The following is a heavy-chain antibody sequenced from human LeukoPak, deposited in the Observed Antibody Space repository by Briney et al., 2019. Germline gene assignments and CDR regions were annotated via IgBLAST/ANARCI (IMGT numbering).Heavy chain of an antibody. CDR3: ARIGDRGYSGYEGYYFDY. J-gene: IGHJ4*02. CDR2: IKQDGSEK. D-gene: IGHD5-12*01. V-gene: IGHV3-7*01. Sequence: PGGSLRLSCAASGFTFSSYWMSWVRQAPGKGLEWVANIKQDGSEKYYVDSVKGRFTISRDNAKNSLYLQMNSLRAEDTAVYYCARIGDRGYSGYEGYYFDYWGQGTLVTVSS. CDR1: GFTFSSYW.